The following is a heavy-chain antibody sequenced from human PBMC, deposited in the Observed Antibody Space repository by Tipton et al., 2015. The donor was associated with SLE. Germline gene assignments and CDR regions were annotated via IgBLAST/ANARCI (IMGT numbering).Heavy chain of an antibody. J-gene: IGHJ3*02. CDR3: ARDRHYFGSGTYYAFDI. D-gene: IGHD3-10*01. CDR2: YSVKS. CDR1: GGSISRGGYY. V-gene: IGHV4-31*03. Sequence: TLSLTCTVSGGSISRGGYYWSWIRQHSGKGLEWIGYYSVKSYYNPSLKSRVTISVDTSDNQLFLKLSSVTAADTAVYYCARDRHYFGSGTYYAFDIWGQGTMVTVSS.